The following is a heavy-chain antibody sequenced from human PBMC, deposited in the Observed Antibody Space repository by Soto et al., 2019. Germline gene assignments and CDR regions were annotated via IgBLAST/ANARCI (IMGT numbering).Heavy chain of an antibody. V-gene: IGHV4-59*01. CDR2: IYSSGST. D-gene: IGHD5-18*01. J-gene: IGHJ4*02. Sequence: SETLSLTCTVSGGSISNYYWSWIRQVPGKGLEWIGYIYSSGSTHYNPSLQSRVTISADTSKNQVSIKVNSVTAADTAVYYCARDHPHSYGVYYFDYWGQGTPVTVS. CDR1: GGSISNYY. CDR3: ARDHPHSYGVYYFDY.